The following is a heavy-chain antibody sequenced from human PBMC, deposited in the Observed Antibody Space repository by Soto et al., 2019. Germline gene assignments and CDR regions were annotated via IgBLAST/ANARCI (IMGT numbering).Heavy chain of an antibody. Sequence: EVQLVESGGGLVKPGGSLRLSCAASGFTFSSYSMNWVRQAPGKGLEWVSSISSSSSYIYYADSVKGRFTISRDNSKNALYLQVNSLRAEDTAVYYCAREGIAAALDYWGQGTLVTVSS. CDR1: GFTFSSYS. J-gene: IGHJ4*02. CDR3: AREGIAAALDY. CDR2: ISSSSSYI. V-gene: IGHV3-21*01. D-gene: IGHD6-13*01.